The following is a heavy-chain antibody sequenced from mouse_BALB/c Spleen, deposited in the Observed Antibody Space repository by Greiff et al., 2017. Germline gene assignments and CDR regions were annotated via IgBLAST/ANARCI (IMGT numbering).Heavy chain of an antibody. Sequence: EVQGVESGGGLVKPGGSLKLSCAASGFTFSSYTMSWVRQTPEKRLEWVATISSGGGNTYYPDSVKGRFTISRDNAKNNLYLQMSSLRSEDTALYYCARIYYDYDGAYWGQGTLVTVSA. D-gene: IGHD2-4*01. CDR3: ARIYYDYDGAY. V-gene: IGHV5-9*03. CDR2: ISSGGGNT. J-gene: IGHJ3*01. CDR1: GFTFSSYT.